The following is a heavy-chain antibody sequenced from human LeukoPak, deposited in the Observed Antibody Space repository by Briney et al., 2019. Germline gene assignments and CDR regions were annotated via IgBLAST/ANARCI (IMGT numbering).Heavy chain of an antibody. CDR3: ARERGLDY. Sequence: PGESLRLSCAGSGFIFSSYAMSWVRQAPGKGLEWVSSISGSGGNTFYADSVKGRFTISRDNSKNSLYLQMNSLRAEDTAVYYCARERGLDYWGQGTLVTVSS. D-gene: IGHD3-16*01. CDR1: GFIFSSYA. V-gene: IGHV3-23*01. CDR2: ISGSGGNT. J-gene: IGHJ4*02.